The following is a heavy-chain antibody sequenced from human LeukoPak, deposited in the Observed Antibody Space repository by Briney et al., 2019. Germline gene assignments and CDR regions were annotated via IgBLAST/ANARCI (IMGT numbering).Heavy chain of an antibody. D-gene: IGHD5-24*01. CDR3: ARDYGGPSWLGGIDY. CDR2: INPKSGGT. V-gene: IGHV1-2*02. J-gene: IGHJ4*02. Sequence: GASVKVFCKASGYTFTGYYMHWVRQAPGQGLEWVGWINPKSGGTHYAQKFQGRVTMTGDTSISAAYMELSRLTSDDTAVYYCARDYGGPSWLGGIDYWGQGTLVTVSS. CDR1: GYTFTGYY.